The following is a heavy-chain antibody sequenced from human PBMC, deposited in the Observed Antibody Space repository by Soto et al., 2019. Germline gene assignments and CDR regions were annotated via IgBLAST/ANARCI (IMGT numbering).Heavy chain of an antibody. J-gene: IGHJ6*03. CDR2: IYYSGST. CDR1: GGSISSSSYY. CDR3: ARHTRGYSGYDAFYYYYSMDV. D-gene: IGHD5-12*01. V-gene: IGHV4-39*01. Sequence: QLQLQESGPGLVKPSETLSLTCTVSGGSISSSSYYWGWIRQPPGKGLEWIGSIYYSGSTYYNPSLKSRVTISVDTSKNQFSLKLSSVTAADTAVYYCARHTRGYSGYDAFYYYYSMDVWGKGTTVTVSS.